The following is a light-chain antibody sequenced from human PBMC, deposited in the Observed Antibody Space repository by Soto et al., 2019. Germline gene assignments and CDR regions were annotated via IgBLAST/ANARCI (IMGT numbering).Light chain of an antibody. CDR3: LQESSSPLT. J-gene: IGKJ4*01. Sequence: AIQLTQSPSSLSSSFGDRVTVTCRASQGISSDLGWFKQKPGKAPKLLSYAASSLQSGVPSRFRGRGSGTDVTLTISGLQVEDSATYYCLQESSSPLTVGGGTKVEIK. CDR1: QGISSD. CDR2: AAS. V-gene: IGKV1-6*02.